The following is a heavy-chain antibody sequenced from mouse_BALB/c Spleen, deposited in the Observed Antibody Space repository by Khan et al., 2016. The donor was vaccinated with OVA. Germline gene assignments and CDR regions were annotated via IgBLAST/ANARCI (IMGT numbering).Heavy chain of an antibody. Sequence: EVELVESGGGLVQPGGSLRLSCATSGFTFTDYYMNWVRQPPGKALEWLGFIRKKASGYTTEYSPSVKGRFTISRDNSKSIRYLQMNTLRAEDSATYYCARVDYGYGFAYWGQGTLVTVSA. J-gene: IGHJ3*01. D-gene: IGHD1-2*01. CDR1: GFTFTDYY. V-gene: IGHV7-3*02. CDR2: IRKKASGYTT. CDR3: ARVDYGYGFAY.